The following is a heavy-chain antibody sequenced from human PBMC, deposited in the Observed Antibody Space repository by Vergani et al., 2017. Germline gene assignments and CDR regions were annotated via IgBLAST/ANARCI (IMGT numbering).Heavy chain of an antibody. CDR2: ISYDGSDK. CDR1: GFTFSTDA. Sequence: QVQLVESGGGVVQPGRSLKLSCAASGFTFSTDAMHWVRQAPGKGLEWVAVISYDGSDKYYADSVKGLFTISRDNSKNTLYLQMNSLRAEDTAVYYCAREFLWIXGYYYDSSCHYFDYWGQGTLVTVSS. J-gene: IGHJ4*02. CDR3: AREFLWIXGYYYDSSCHYFDY. V-gene: IGHV3-30-3*01. D-gene: IGHD3-22*01.